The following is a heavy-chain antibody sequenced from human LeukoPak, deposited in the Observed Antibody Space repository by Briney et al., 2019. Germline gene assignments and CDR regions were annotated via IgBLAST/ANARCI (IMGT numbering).Heavy chain of an antibody. CDR3: ARGAAAAGFDY. CDR1: GFTFSSYG. Sequence: GRSLRLSCAASGFTFSSYGMHWVRQAPGKGLEWVAVIWYDGSNKYYADSVKGRFTISRDNSKNTLYLQMNGLRAEDTAVYYCARGAAAAGFDYWGQGTLVTVSS. V-gene: IGHV3-33*01. D-gene: IGHD6-13*01. J-gene: IGHJ4*02. CDR2: IWYDGSNK.